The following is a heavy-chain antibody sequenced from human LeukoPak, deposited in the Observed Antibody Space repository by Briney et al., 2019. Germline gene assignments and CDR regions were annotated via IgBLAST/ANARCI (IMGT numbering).Heavy chain of an antibody. V-gene: IGHV4-4*02. CDR1: GGSISSNW. CDR2: IYHSGGT. Sequence: SETLSLTCAVSGGSISSNWWSWARQPAGKGLEWIGEIYHSGGTNYSPSLKNRVSISVDKSKNQFSLKLTSVTAADTAVYYCATTPRSWGQGTLVTVSS. J-gene: IGHJ5*02. CDR3: ATTPRS.